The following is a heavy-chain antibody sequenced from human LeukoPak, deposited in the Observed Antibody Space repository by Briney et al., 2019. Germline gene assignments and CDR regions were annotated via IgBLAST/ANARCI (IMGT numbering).Heavy chain of an antibody. CDR3: ARVATKAYSGSYSGY. J-gene: IGHJ4*02. D-gene: IGHD1-26*01. CDR1: GYTFTSYG. CDR2: ISAYNGNT. V-gene: IGHV1-18*01. Sequence: ASVKVSCKASGYTFTSYGISWVRQAPGQGVEWMGWISAYNGNTNYAQKLQGRVTMTTDTSTSTAYMELRSLRSDDTAVYYCARVATKAYSGSYSGYWGQGTLVTVSS.